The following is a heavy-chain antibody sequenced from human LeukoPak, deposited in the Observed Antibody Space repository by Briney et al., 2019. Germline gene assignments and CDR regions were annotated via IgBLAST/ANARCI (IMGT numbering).Heavy chain of an antibody. CDR3: AKVGRYYYDSSGYFDY. Sequence: SGGSLRLSCAASGFTFSSYGMHWVRQAPGKGLEWVAVISYDGSNKYHADSVKGRFTISRDNSKNTLYLQMNSLRAEDTAVYYCAKVGRYYYDSSGYFDYWGQGTLVTVSS. J-gene: IGHJ4*02. D-gene: IGHD3-22*01. CDR1: GFTFSSYG. V-gene: IGHV3-30*18. CDR2: ISYDGSNK.